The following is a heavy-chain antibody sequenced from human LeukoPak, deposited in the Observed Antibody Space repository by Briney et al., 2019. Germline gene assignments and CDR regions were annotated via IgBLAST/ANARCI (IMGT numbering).Heavy chain of an antibody. D-gene: IGHD3-10*01. J-gene: IGHJ4*02. CDR1: GFTFSSYW. Sequence: SGGSLRLSCAASGFTFSSYWMSWVRQAPGKGLEWVANIKQDGSEKYYVDSVKGRFTISRDNAKNSLYLQMNSLRAEDTAVYYCARDRTVASGGLDYWGQGTLVTVSS. CDR2: IKQDGSEK. CDR3: ARDRTVASGGLDY. V-gene: IGHV3-7*01.